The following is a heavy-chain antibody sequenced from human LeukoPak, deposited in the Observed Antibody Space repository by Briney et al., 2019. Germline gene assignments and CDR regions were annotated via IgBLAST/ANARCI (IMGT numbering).Heavy chain of an antibody. CDR3: ARTTSGAVIAIDS. J-gene: IGHJ4*02. D-gene: IGHD3-16*02. CDR2: IYYSGLT. Sequence: PSETLSLTCTVSGGSISNNNYYWGWIRQPPGKGLEWIGSIYYSGLTYYNPSLKSRVTIYVDRSKSQFSLKLGSVTAADTAVFYCARTTSGAVIAIDSWGQGTLVTVSS. CDR1: GGSISNNNYY. V-gene: IGHV4-39*01.